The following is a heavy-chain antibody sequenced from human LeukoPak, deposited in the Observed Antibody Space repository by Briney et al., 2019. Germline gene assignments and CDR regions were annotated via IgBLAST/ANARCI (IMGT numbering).Heavy chain of an antibody. J-gene: IGHJ6*03. Sequence: QTGGSLRLSCAASGFTFSSYGMSWVRQAPGTGLEWVSGISGSGGTTYYADSVKGRFTISRDNSNNTLYLQMKSLRAEDTAVYYCAKSGADYGSGSNYVLDVTYYYYYLDVWGKGTTVTISS. CDR1: GFTFSSYG. V-gene: IGHV3-23*01. CDR2: ISGSGGTT. CDR3: AKSGADYGSGSNYVLDVTYYYYYLDV. D-gene: IGHD3-10*01.